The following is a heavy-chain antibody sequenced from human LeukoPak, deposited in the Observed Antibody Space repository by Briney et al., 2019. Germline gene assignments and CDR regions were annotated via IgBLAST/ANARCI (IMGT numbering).Heavy chain of an antibody. J-gene: IGHJ4*02. CDR2: INKDRSEK. CDR1: GFTFSAYW. D-gene: IGHD3-16*01. Sequence: GGSLRLSCVGSGFTFSAYWMTWVRQAPGKGLEWVANINKDRSEKKYVDSVKGRFSISRDNAGNSVYLKMNSLRVEDTAIYYCARGRAWGGHVDFFDYWGQGILVTVS. V-gene: IGHV3-7*03. CDR3: ARGRAWGGHVDFFDY.